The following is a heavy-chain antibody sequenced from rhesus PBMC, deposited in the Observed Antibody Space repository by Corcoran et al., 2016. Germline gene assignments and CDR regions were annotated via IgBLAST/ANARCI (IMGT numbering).Heavy chain of an antibody. Sequence: QVQLQESGPGLVKPSQTLSLTCAISGDSVSSNSATWNWIRQSPSRGLEWLGRTYYRSKWYNDYAQSVQNRISINPEPSKNQFSLQLNSVTPEDMAVYYCARGHCTGSGCYEGYFEFWGQGALVTVSS. CDR1: GDSVSSNSAT. CDR2: TYYRSKWYN. D-gene: IGHD2-21*01. V-gene: IGHV6-1*01. CDR3: ARGHCTGSGCYEGYFEF. J-gene: IGHJ1*01.